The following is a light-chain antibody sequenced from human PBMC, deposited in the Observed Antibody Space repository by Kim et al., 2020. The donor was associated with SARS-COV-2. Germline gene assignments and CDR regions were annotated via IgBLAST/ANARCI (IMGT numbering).Light chain of an antibody. Sequence: VALGQTVRITCQGASLRSYYATGYQQKPGQAPVVVIYGKNNRPSGIPDRFSGSSSGNTASLTITGTQAGDEADYYCNSRDSNDNVVFGGGTQLTVL. CDR2: GKN. J-gene: IGLJ2*01. CDR3: NSRDSNDNVV. CDR1: SLRSYY. V-gene: IGLV3-19*01.